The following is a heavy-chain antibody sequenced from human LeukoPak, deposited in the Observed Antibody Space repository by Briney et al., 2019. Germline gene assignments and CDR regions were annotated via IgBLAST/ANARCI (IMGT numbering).Heavy chain of an antibody. CDR1: GFIFSRYW. CDR3: APQEDCRATNGQFDY. J-gene: IGHJ4*02. Sequence: GGSLRLSCAASGFIFSRYWMHWVRQAPGKGLVWVSRINTDGSSTDYAYSVKGRFTISRDNAKNTLYLQMNSPRPEDTAVYYCAPQEDCRATNGQFDYWGQGRLVTLSS. CDR2: INTDGSST. V-gene: IGHV3-74*01. D-gene: IGHD2/OR15-2a*01.